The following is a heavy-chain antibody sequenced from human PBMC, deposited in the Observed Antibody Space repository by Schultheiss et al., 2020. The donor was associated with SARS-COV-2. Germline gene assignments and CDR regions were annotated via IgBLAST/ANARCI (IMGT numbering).Heavy chain of an antibody. D-gene: IGHD3-22*01. V-gene: IGHV3-30-3*01. J-gene: IGHJ4*02. CDR2: ISYDGSNK. CDR3: AKDEWDYYDSSGYYEVTSFDY. Sequence: GGSLRLSCAASGFTFSSYAMHWVRQAPGKGLEWVAVISYDGSNKYYADSVKGRFTISRDNSKNTLYLQMNSLRAEDTAVYYCAKDEWDYYDSSGYYEVTSFDYWGQGTLVTVSS. CDR1: GFTFSSYA.